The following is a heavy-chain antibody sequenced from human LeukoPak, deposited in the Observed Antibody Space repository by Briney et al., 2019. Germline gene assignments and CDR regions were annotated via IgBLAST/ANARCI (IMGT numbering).Heavy chain of an antibody. CDR3: ARDPYCSGGSCYSGDGAFDI. V-gene: IGHV1-24*01. CDR1: GYTLTELS. D-gene: IGHD2-15*01. J-gene: IGHJ3*02. Sequence: VASVKVSCKVSGYTLTELSMHWVRQAPGKGLEWMGGFDPEDGETIYAQKFQGRVTMTRDMSTSTVYMELSSLRSEDTAVYYCARDPYCSGGSCYSGDGAFDIWGQGTMVTVSS. CDR2: FDPEDGET.